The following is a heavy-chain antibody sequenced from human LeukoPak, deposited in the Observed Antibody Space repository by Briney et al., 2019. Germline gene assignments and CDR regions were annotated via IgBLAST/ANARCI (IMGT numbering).Heavy chain of an antibody. CDR1: GYTFTGYY. D-gene: IGHD3-22*01. Sequence: ASVKVSCKASGYTFTGYYMHWVRQAPGQGLEWMGWINPNSGGTNYAQKFQGRVTMTRDTSISTAYMELSRLRSDDTAVYYCAREYGSSGYSYYGMDVWGQGTTVTVSS. V-gene: IGHV1-2*02. CDR2: INPNSGGT. J-gene: IGHJ6*02. CDR3: AREYGSSGYSYYGMDV.